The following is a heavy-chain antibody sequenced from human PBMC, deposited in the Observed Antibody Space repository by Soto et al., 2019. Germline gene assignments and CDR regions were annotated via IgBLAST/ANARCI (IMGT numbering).Heavy chain of an antibody. V-gene: IGHV1-3*01. CDR2: INAGNGNT. Sequence: ASVKVSCKASGYTFTSYAMHWVRQAPGQRLEWMGWINAGNGNTKYSQKFQGRVTITRDTSASTAYMEVRSLRSDDTAVYYCARGGYYDSSGSRNYFYYGMNVWGQGTTVTVSS. CDR1: GYTFTSYA. D-gene: IGHD3-22*01. CDR3: ARGGYYDSSGSRNYFYYGMNV. J-gene: IGHJ6*02.